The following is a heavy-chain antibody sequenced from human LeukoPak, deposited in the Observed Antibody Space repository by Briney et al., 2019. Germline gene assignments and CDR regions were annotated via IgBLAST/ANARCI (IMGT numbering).Heavy chain of an antibody. J-gene: IGHJ4*02. V-gene: IGHV4-30-2*01. CDR2: IYHSGST. D-gene: IGHD3-22*01. Sequence: PSETLPLTCAVSVGSISSGGYSWGWIRQPPGKGLEWIRHIYHSGSTYYNPSLKSRVTISVDRSKNQFSLKLSSLTAADTAVYYCARGLPYDSTGLDYWGQGTLVTVSS. CDR3: ARGLPYDSTGLDY. CDR1: VGSISSGGYS.